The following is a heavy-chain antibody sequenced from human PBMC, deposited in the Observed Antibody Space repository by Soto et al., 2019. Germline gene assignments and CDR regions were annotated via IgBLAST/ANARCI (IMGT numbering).Heavy chain of an antibody. V-gene: IGHV3-48*02. J-gene: IGHJ6*02. D-gene: IGHD1-7*01. Sequence: PGGSLRLSCAASGFTFSSYSMNWVRQAPGKGLEWVSYISSSSSSTIYYADSVKGRFTISRDNAKNSLYLQMNSLRDEDTAVYYCARAYNWNWGYYYYYYGMDVWGQGTTVTVS. CDR3: ARAYNWNWGYYYYYYGMDV. CDR1: GFTFSSYS. CDR2: ISSSSSSTI.